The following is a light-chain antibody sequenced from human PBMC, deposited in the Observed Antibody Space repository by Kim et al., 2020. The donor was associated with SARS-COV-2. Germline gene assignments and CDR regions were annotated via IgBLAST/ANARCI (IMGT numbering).Light chain of an antibody. CDR2: EDS. Sequence: VSVSPGQTASITCSGDTLGDKNVCWYQQKAGQSPVVVIYEDSQRPSGIPERFSGSNSGNTATLTISGTQTMDEADYYCQAWDSSVVFGGGTQLTVL. V-gene: IGLV3-1*01. J-gene: IGLJ2*01. CDR3: QAWDSSVV. CDR1: TLGDKN.